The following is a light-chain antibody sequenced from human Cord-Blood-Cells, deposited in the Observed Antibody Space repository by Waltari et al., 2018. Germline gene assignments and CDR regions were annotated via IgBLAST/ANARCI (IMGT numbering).Light chain of an antibody. CDR3: CSYAGSSTYV. V-gene: IGLV2-23*02. CDR2: EVS. Sequence: QSALTQPASVSGSPGQSTTIPCPGTSSDVGSYNLVPWYQQHPGKAPKLMIYEVSKRPSGVSNRFSGSKSGNTASLTISGLQAEDEADYYCCSYAGSSTYVFGTGTKVTVL. CDR1: SSDVGSYNL. J-gene: IGLJ1*01.